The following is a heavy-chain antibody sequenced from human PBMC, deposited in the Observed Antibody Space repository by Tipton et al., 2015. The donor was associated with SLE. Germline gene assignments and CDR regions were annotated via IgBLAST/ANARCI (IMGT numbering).Heavy chain of an antibody. V-gene: IGHV4-38-2*01. D-gene: IGHD3-10*01. Sequence: TLSLTCAVSGYSISSGYYWGWIRQPPGKGLEWIGSIYHSGSTYYNPSLKSRVTISVDTSKNQFSLKLGSVTAADTAVYYCARPEGASITDAFDIWGQGTMVTVSS. CDR1: GYSISSGYY. J-gene: IGHJ3*02. CDR2: IYHSGST. CDR3: ARPEGASITDAFDI.